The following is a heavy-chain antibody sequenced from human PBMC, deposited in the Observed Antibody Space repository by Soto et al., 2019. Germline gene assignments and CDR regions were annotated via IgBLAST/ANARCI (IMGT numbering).Heavy chain of an antibody. CDR1: GGSFSGYY. CDR2: INHSGST. CDR3: ARGTRGYSGYVSFVDV. Sequence: SETLSLTCAVYGGSFSGYYWSWIRQPPGKGLEWIGEINHSGSTNYNPSLKSRVTISVDTSKNQFSLKLSSVTAADTAVYYCARGTRGYSGYVSFVDVWGKGTTVTVSS. V-gene: IGHV4-34*01. J-gene: IGHJ6*04. D-gene: IGHD5-12*01.